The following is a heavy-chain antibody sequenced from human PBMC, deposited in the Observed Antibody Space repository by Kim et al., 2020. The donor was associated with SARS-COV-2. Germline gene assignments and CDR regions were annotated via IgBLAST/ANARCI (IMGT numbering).Heavy chain of an antibody. Sequence: RYYAASVKGRFTTSRDNAKNSLHLQINSLKDEDTAVYHCVRDRMGGAFDIWGQGTLVTVSS. CDR2: R. V-gene: IGHV3-48*02. CDR3: VRDRMGGAFDI. J-gene: IGHJ3*02. D-gene: IGHD3-16*01.